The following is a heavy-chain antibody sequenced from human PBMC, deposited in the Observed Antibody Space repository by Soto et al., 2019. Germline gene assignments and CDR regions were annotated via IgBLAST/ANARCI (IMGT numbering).Heavy chain of an antibody. Sequence: PSETLSLTCAVSGGSISSSNWWSWARQPPGKGLEWIWEIYHRGSTNYNPSLKSRVTISVDKSKNQFSLKLSSVPAADTAVYYCARVIAAAVRYWGHGTPVTVYS. CDR2: IYHRGST. CDR3: ARVIAAAVRY. V-gene: IGHV4-4*02. CDR1: GGSISSSNW. J-gene: IGHJ4*01. D-gene: IGHD6-13*01.